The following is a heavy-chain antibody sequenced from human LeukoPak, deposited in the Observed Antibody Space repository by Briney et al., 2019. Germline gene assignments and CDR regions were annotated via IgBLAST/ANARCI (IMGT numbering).Heavy chain of an antibody. CDR1: GFSFSSYW. J-gene: IGHJ4*02. CDR2: IKQDGSEQ. CDR3: ARKWFGELSHYFDY. D-gene: IGHD3-10*01. V-gene: IGHV3-7*03. Sequence: GGSLRLSCAASGFSFSSYWMSWVRQAPGKGMEWVANIKQDGSEQYYVDSVKGRFTISRDNAKNSLYLQMNSLRAEDTALYYCARKWFGELSHYFDYWGQGTLVTVSS.